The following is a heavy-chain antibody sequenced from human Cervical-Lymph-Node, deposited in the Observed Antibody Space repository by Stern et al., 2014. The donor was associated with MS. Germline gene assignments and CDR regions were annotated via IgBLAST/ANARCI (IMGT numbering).Heavy chain of an antibody. CDR2: IIPVIGRG. J-gene: IGHJ4*02. CDR1: GGTFSPLT. CDR3: ADRGRGTYVLDH. Sequence: VQLEESGAEVRKPGSLVRVSCKGSGGTFSPLTLSWGQQAPAAGREWMGDIIPVIGRGNYAKKFQGRLTIPADESTTTAHMELSGLRSEDTAIYFCADRGRGTYVLDHWGQGTLVIVSS. V-gene: IGHV1-69*01. D-gene: IGHD3-10*02.